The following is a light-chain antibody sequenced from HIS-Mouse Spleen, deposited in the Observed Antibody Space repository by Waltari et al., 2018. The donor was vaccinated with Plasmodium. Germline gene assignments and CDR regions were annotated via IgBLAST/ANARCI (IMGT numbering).Light chain of an antibody. CDR2: EDS. CDR1: ALPKKY. Sequence: SYELTQPPSVSVSPGQTARITCSGDALPKKYASWYPQKSGQAPVLVIYEDSKRPSGITEGFSGSSSGTMATLTISGAQVEDEADYYCYSTDSSGNHRVFGGVTKLTVL. J-gene: IGLJ3*02. CDR3: YSTDSSGNHRV. V-gene: IGLV3-10*01.